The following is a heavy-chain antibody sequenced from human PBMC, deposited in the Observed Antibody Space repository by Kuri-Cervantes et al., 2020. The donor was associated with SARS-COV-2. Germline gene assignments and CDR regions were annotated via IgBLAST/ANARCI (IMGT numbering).Heavy chain of an antibody. CDR2: IYYSGST. Sequence: SETLSLTCTVSGGSISSSSYYWGWIRQPPGKGLEWVGSIYYSGSTYYNPSLKGRVTISVDTSKNQFSLKLSSVTAADTAVYYCAIAWSTFDYWGQGTLVTVSS. CDR3: AIAWSTFDY. D-gene: IGHD2-15*01. V-gene: IGHV4-39*07. CDR1: GGSISSSSYY. J-gene: IGHJ4*02.